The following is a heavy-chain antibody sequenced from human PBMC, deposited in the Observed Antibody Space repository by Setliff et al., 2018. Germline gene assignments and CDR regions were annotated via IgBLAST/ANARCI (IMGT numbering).Heavy chain of an antibody. V-gene: IGHV4-4*08. CDR3: ARAAKYDSSGYYGFWFDP. D-gene: IGHD3-22*01. CDR2: IYASGST. Sequence: SETLSLTCTVSGGSISSYYWSWIRQPPGRGLEWIGYIYASGSTNYNPSLKSRVTISVDMSKNQFSLKLSSVTAADTAVYYCARAAKYDSSGYYGFWFDPWGQGTLVTVSS. CDR1: GGSISSYY. J-gene: IGHJ5*02.